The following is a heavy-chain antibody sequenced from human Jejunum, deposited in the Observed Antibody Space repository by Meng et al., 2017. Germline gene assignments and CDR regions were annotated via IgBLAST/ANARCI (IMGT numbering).Heavy chain of an antibody. CDR1: GFTLSSYL. CDR2: INGDGATT. CDR3: VREGRYSSGWYDWNY. Sequence: GESLKISCAASGFTLSSYLLHWVRQAPGKGLVWVSRINGDGATTFYADSVKGRFTISRDNAKNTLYLQMNSRRAEDTAAYYCVREGRYSSGWYDWNYWGQGTLVTVSS. D-gene: IGHD6-19*01. J-gene: IGHJ4*02. V-gene: IGHV3-74*01.